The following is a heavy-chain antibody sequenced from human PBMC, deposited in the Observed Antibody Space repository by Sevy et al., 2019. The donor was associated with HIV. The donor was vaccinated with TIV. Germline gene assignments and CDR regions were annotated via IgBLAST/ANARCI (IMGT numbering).Heavy chain of an antibody. CDR1: GFTFSNYA. J-gene: IGHJ4*02. V-gene: IGHV3-23*01. D-gene: IGHD2-2*01. CDR3: AREGCSKPHDY. Sequence: GGSLRLSCAASGFTFSNYAMSWVRQAPGKGLEWVSTFSFGCGKINYADSVKGRFTISMDNSKNTLYLQMSSLSAEDTALYYCAREGCSKPHDYWGQGTLVTVSS. CDR2: FSFGCGKI.